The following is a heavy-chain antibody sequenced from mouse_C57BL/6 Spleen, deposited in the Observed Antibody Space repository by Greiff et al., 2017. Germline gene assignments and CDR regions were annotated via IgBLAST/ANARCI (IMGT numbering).Heavy chain of an antibody. J-gene: IGHJ4*01. V-gene: IGHV1-18*01. CDR2: INPNNGGT. CDR3: ARDYSKRRYATDY. Sequence: VQLQQSGPELVKPGASVKIPCKASGYTFTDYNMDWVKQSHGKSLEWIGDINPNNGGTIYNQKFKGKATLTVDKSSSTAYMELRSLTSEDTAVYYCARDYSKRRYATDYWGQGTSVTVSS. D-gene: IGHD2-5*01. CDR1: GYTFTDYN.